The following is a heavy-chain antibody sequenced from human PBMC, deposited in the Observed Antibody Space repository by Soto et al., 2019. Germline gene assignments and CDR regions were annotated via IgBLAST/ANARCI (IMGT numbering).Heavy chain of an antibody. CDR1: RYIFTAYF. J-gene: IGHJ5*02. CDR2: IKPNNGAT. D-gene: IGHD1-1*01. CDR3: ASHDPGARFDP. Sequence: QVQLVQSGAEVKKPGASVKVSFKAPRYIFTAYFMHWVRQAPGQGLEWMGWIKPNNGATHYGLSFQGRVTMTRDPSISTAYMELSSLRSDDTAVYYCASHDPGARFDPWGQGTLVIVSS. V-gene: IGHV1-2*02.